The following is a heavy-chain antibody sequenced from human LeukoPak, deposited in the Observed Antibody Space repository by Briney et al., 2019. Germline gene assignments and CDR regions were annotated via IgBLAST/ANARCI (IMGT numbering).Heavy chain of an antibody. CDR2: LKSQTDGGTT. J-gene: IGHJ4*02. Sequence: GGSLRLSCEASGFRFRNHWMSWVRQAPGKGLEWVGRLKSQTDGGTTDYAAPVGGRFTISRDDSKNTLYLQMDSLKTDDTAVYYCATGPEPAAMVFDFWGQGPWSPCPQ. D-gene: IGHD2-2*01. CDR3: ATGPEPAAMVFDF. V-gene: IGHV3-15*01. CDR1: GFRFRNHW.